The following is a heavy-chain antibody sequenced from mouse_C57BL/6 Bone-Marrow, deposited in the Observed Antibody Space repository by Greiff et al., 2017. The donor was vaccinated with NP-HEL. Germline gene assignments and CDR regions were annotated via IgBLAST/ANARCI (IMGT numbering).Heavy chain of an antibody. Sequence: QVQLKQSGAELVMPGASVKLSCKASGYTFTSYWMHWVKQRPGQGLEWIGEIDPSDSYTNYNQKFKGKATLTVDKSSSTACMQLSSLTSEDSAVYYCAREDYYGSSSRVGVWGTGTTVTVAS. CDR1: GYTFTSYW. CDR2: IDPSDSYT. V-gene: IGHV1-69*01. CDR3: AREDYYGSSSRVGV. J-gene: IGHJ1*03. D-gene: IGHD1-1*01.